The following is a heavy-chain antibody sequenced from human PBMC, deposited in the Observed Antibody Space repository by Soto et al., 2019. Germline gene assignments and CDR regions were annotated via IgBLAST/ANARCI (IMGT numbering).Heavy chain of an antibody. V-gene: IGHV1-18*01. D-gene: IGHD2-2*01. CDR1: GYTFITYG. CDR2: ISAYNGNT. J-gene: IGHJ5*02. Sequence: ASVKVSCKASGYTFITYGVSWVRQAPGQGLEWMGWISAYNGNTNYAQKLQGRVTMTTDTSTSTAYMELRSLRSDDTAVYYCARDPRDIVLVPAAVNWFDPWGQGTLVTVSS. CDR3: ARDPRDIVLVPAAVNWFDP.